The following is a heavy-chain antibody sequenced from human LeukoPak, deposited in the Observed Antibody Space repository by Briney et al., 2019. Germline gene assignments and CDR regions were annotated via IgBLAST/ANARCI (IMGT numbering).Heavy chain of an antibody. CDR3: ARGVTKGLLWFGESPFDP. J-gene: IGHJ5*02. CDR1: GFTFSSFA. CDR2: IYYSGST. D-gene: IGHD3-10*01. Sequence: GTLRLSCAASGFTFSSFAMSWIRQPPGKGLEWIGYIYYSGSTNYNPSLKSRVTISVDTSKNQFSLKLSSVTAADTAVYYCARGVTKGLLWFGESPFDPWGQGTLVTVSS. V-gene: IGHV4-59*01.